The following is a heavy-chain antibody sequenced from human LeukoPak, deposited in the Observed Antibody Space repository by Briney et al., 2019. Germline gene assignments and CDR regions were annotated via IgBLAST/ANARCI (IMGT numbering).Heavy chain of an antibody. D-gene: IGHD3-10*01. CDR2: ISGSGGST. CDR1: GFTFSSYG. CDR3: AKDGYYYGSGSL. V-gene: IGHV3-23*01. J-gene: IGHJ4*02. Sequence: GGSLRLSCAASGFTFSSYGMSWVRQAPGKGLEWVSAISGSGGSTYYADSVKGRFTISRDNSKNTLYLQMNSLRAEDTAVYYCAKDGYYYGSGSLGGQGTLVTVSS.